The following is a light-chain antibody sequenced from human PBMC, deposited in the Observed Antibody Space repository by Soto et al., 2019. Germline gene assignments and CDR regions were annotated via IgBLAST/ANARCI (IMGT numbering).Light chain of an antibody. CDR2: DAS. V-gene: IGKV1D-13*01. CDR3: KQFNNWPVT. CDR1: QAISSA. J-gene: IGKJ3*01. Sequence: ANQFTQCPSSMSGYVGDTVTITFRSSQAISSALAWYQQKPGKPPKLLIYDASTLQSGVPSRFSGTASGTDFTLTIDSLQTEDFATYYCKQFNNWPVTFGTGTKVDIK.